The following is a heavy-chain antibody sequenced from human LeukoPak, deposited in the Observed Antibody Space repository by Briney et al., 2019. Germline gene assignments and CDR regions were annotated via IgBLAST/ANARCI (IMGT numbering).Heavy chain of an antibody. D-gene: IGHD2-2*01. CDR3: ARIGRNYRRSSASWYYFDN. V-gene: IGHV4-30-4*07. J-gene: IGHJ4*02. CDR2: VYQSGNA. CDR1: GDSIKSVGYS. Sequence: SETLSLTCAVSGDSIKSVGYSWSWIRQPPGKRLEWLGYVYQSGNANYNPPLNSRLTISVDTSRNEFSLKLTSVTAADTAVYYCARIGRNYRRSSASWYYFDNWGQGTLVTVSS.